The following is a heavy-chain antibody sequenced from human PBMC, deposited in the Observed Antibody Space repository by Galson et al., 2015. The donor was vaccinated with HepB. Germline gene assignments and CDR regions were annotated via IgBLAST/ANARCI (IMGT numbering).Heavy chain of an antibody. V-gene: IGHV1-69*13. J-gene: IGHJ4*02. CDR2: IIPIFGTA. Sequence: SVKVSCKASGGTFSSYAISWVRQAPGQGLEWMGGIIPIFGTANYAQKFQGRVTITADESTSTAYMELSSLRSEDTAVYYCASGVENLRAAVAPYYFDYWGQGTLVTVSS. D-gene: IGHD6-13*01. CDR3: ASGVENLRAAVAPYYFDY. CDR1: GGTFSSYA.